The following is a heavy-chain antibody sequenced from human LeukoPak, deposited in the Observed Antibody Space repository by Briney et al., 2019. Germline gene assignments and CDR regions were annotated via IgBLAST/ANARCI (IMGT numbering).Heavy chain of an antibody. Sequence: ASVKVSCKASGYSFTSNGISWVRQAPGQGLEWMGWISAYNGNTDYEQKLQGRVTMTRDTSTSTAYMELRSLRPDDTAVYYCARDPFTGASHYYGMDVWGKGTTVTVSS. D-gene: IGHD7-27*01. J-gene: IGHJ6*04. V-gene: IGHV1-18*04. CDR3: ARDPFTGASHYYGMDV. CDR2: ISAYNGNT. CDR1: GYSFTSNG.